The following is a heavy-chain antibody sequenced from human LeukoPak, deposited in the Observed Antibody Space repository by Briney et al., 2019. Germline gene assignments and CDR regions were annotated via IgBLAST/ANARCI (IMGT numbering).Heavy chain of an antibody. D-gene: IGHD3-22*01. Sequence: GRSLTLSCAASGFTFSNYAMRWVRQAPGKGLEWVSAVSGSDSSTYYTDSVKGRFTISRDNSKNPLYLQMNSLRAEDTAIFYCAKQEYYYDNSGYDYWGEGTLVTVSS. CDR1: GFTFSNYA. CDR2: VSGSDSST. CDR3: AKQEYYYDNSGYDY. J-gene: IGHJ4*02. V-gene: IGHV3-23*01.